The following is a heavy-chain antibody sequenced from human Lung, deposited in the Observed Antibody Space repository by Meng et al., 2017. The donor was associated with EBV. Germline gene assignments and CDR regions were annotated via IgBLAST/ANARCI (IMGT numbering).Heavy chain of an antibody. CDR1: GDTFTTYP. J-gene: IGHJ4*02. Sequence: VHPVQTGAEVKTPGASMKISCTASGDTFTTYPRHWVRQAPGQRPEWVGWINPGNGITKYSHKFQDRVTIIRDTSANTAYLELRSLSLEDTAVYYCARGIEVVGTGYFWGQGSLVTVSS. V-gene: IGHV1-3*01. CDR3: ARGIEVVGTGYF. D-gene: IGHD6-19*01. CDR2: INPGNGIT.